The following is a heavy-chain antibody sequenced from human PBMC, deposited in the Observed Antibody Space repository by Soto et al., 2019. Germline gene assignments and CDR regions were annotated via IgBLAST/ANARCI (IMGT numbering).Heavy chain of an antibody. CDR1: GGSFSGYY. J-gene: IGHJ5*02. V-gene: IGHV4-34*01. CDR2: INHSGST. CDR3: ARGTRHVVVVAATRLGSNNWFDP. D-gene: IGHD2-15*01. Sequence: SETLSLTCAVYGGSFSGYYWSWIRQPPGKGLEWIGEINHSGSTNYNPSLKSRVTISVDTSKNQFSLKLSSVTAADTAVYYCARGTRHVVVVAATRLGSNNWFDPWGQGTLVTVSS.